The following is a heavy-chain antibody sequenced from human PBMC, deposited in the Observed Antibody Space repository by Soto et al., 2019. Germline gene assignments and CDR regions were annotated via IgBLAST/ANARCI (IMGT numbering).Heavy chain of an antibody. D-gene: IGHD1-26*01. Sequence: EVRLLESGGGFVQPGGSLRVSCAASGFTFSSYAMSWVRQSAEKGLEWVSGISHSGGTTYDADSVKGRFTISRDNSKNTLYLQMSSLRVEDTAIYYCAKELYTGSHWVLDYWGQGTLVTVSS. V-gene: IGHV3-23*01. J-gene: IGHJ4*02. CDR1: GFTFSSYA. CDR3: AKELYTGSHWVLDY. CDR2: ISHSGGTT.